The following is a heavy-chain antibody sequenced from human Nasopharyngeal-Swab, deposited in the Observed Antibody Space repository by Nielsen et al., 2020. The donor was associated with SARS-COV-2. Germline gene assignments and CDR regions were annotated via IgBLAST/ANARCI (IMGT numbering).Heavy chain of an antibody. CDR1: GYSFTSYA. Sequence: SVKVSCKASGYSFTSYAFSWVRQAPGQGLEWMGGIIPIFGTANYAQKFQGRVTITADESTSTAYMELSSLRSEDTAVYYCARGPVPYYYDSSGYYLDWGQGTLVTVSS. CDR3: ARGPVPYYYDSSGYYLD. CDR2: IIPIFGTA. J-gene: IGHJ4*02. V-gene: IGHV1-69*13. D-gene: IGHD3-22*01.